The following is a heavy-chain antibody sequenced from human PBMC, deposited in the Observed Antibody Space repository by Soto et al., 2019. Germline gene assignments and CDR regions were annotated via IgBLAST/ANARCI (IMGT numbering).Heavy chain of an antibody. CDR3: AKDDSSGYYGMDV. V-gene: IGHV3-30*18. CDR2: ISYDGSNK. J-gene: IGHJ6*02. Sequence: GGSLRLSCAASGFTFSSYGMHWVRQAPGKGLEWVAVISYDGSNKYYADSVKGRFTISRDNSKNTLYLQMNSLRAEDTAVYYCAKDDSSGYYGMDVWGQGTTVTVSS. D-gene: IGHD3-22*01. CDR1: GFTFSSYG.